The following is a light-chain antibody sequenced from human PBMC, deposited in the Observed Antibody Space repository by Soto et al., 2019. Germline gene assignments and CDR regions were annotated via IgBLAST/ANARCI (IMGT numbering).Light chain of an antibody. CDR3: QQRHSWPYT. J-gene: IGKJ2*01. V-gene: IGKV3-11*01. CDR2: DAS. CDR1: QSVASY. Sequence: EAVLTQSPATLSLSPGERATLSCRASQSVASYLAWYQQKPGQAPRLLVYDASNRATGIPARFSGSGSGTDFTLTISNLEPEDFALYYCQQRHSWPYTFGLGTKLEI.